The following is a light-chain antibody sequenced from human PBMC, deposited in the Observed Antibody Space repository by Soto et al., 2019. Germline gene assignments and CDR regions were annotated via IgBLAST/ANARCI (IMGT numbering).Light chain of an antibody. J-gene: IGKJ4*01. Sequence: EIVLTQSPAILSLSPGERATLSCRASQSVGTYLDWYQQKLGQAPRLLIYDASNRATAIPARFSGSGSGTDFTLTIRSLEPEDFAFYYCQQRVNWLTFGGGTKVEL. V-gene: IGKV3-11*01. CDR3: QQRVNWLT. CDR1: QSVGTY. CDR2: DAS.